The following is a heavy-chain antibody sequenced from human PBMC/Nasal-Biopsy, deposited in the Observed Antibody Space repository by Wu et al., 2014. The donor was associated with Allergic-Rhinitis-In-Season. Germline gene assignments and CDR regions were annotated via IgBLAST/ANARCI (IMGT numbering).Heavy chain of an antibody. V-gene: IGHV4-39*01. CDR2: VYYSGST. CDR1: GASISNRNYY. Sequence: TLSLTCTVSGASISNRNYYWGWIRQPPGRGLEWIGSVYYSGSTYYNPSLSSRVTLSVDTSKNQFSLIMGSVTATDTAVYYCARQADSSGWYWSWFDPWGQGTLVTVSS. D-gene: IGHD6-19*01. J-gene: IGHJ5*02. CDR3: ARQADSSGWYWSWFDP.